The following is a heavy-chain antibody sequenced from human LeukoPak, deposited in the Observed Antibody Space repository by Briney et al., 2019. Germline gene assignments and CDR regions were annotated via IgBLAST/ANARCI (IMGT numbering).Heavy chain of an antibody. Sequence: SETLSLTCAVYGGSFSGYYWSWIRQPPGKGLEWIGEINHSGSTNYNPSLKSRVAISVDTSKNQFSLKLSSVTAADTAVYYCARGGGNHDYVWGSYRHNGIDYWGQGTLVTVSS. CDR2: INHSGST. J-gene: IGHJ4*02. CDR1: GGSFSGYY. CDR3: ARGGGNHDYVWGSYRHNGIDY. D-gene: IGHD3-16*02. V-gene: IGHV4-34*01.